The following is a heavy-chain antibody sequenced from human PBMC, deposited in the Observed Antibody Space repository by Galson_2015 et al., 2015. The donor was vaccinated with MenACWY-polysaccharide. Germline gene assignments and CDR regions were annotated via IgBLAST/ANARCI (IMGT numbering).Heavy chain of an antibody. J-gene: IGHJ4*02. Sequence: SLRLSCAASGFTFSNYWMHWVRQAPGKGLVWVSGIPSDGCSTNYADPVKGRFSISRDNSQNTLYLQMNSLRAEDTAVYYCARDLGSAAGRDWRQGPLVTVSS. D-gene: IGHD3-10*01. CDR2: IPSDGCST. V-gene: IGHV3-74*01. CDR1: GFTFSNYW. CDR3: ARDLGSAAGRD.